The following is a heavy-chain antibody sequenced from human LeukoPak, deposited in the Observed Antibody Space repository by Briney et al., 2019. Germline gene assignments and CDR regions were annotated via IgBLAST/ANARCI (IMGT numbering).Heavy chain of an antibody. CDR3: AREMNYYDSSGLGRY. J-gene: IGHJ4*02. CDR2: IRYDGSNK. D-gene: IGHD3-22*01. CDR1: GFTFSSYG. Sequence: HAGGSLRLSCAASGFTFSSYGMHWVRQAPGKGLEWVAFIRYDGSNKYYADSVKGRFTISRDNSKNTLYLQMNSLRAEDTAVYYCAREMNYYDSSGLGRYWGQGTLVTVSS. V-gene: IGHV3-30*02.